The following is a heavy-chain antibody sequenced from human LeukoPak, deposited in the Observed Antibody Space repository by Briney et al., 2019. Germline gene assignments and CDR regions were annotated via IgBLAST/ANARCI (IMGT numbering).Heavy chain of an antibody. CDR1: GYTFTGYY. Sequence: ASVKVSCKASGYTFTGYYMHWVRQAPGQGLEWMGWINPNSGGTNYAQKFQGWVTMTRDTSISTAYMELSRLRSDDTAVYYCARVAAGYCSGGSCYGFQHWGQGTLVTVSS. V-gene: IGHV1-2*04. J-gene: IGHJ1*01. D-gene: IGHD2-15*01. CDR2: INPNSGGT. CDR3: ARVAAGYCSGGSCYGFQH.